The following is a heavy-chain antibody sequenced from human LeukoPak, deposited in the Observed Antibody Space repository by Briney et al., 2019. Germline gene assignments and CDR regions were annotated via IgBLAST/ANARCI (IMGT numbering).Heavy chain of an antibody. J-gene: IGHJ2*01. CDR2: IYYSGST. CDR3: ARDMEMATIRSPFDL. V-gene: IGHV4-39*07. Sequence: PSETLSLTCTVSGGSISSSSYYWGWIRQPPGKGLEWIGSIYYSGSTYYNPSLKSRVTISVDTSKNQFSLKLSSVTAADTAVYYCARDMEMATIRSPFDLWGRGTLVTVSS. CDR1: GGSISSSSYY. D-gene: IGHD5-24*01.